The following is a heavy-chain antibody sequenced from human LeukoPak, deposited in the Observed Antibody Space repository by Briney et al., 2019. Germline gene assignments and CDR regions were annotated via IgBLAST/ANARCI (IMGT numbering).Heavy chain of an antibody. CDR3: ARDGAIPTAVNWFDP. CDR2: IIYSGDT. J-gene: IGHJ5*02. D-gene: IGHD2-2*01. Sequence: SETLSLTCTVAGVSINSSIYYWGWIRQPPGKGLEWIGSIIYSGDTSYNPSLESRVTISLDTSKNQFSLKLQSVTAADTGIYYCARDGAIPTAVNWFDPWGQGTLVGVSS. V-gene: IGHV4-39*07. CDR1: GVSINSSIYY.